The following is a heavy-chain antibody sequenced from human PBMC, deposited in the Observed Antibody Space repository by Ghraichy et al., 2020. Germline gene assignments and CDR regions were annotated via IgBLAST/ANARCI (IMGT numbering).Heavy chain of an antibody. J-gene: IGHJ4*02. D-gene: IGHD5-12*01. V-gene: IGHV3-21*01. Sequence: GESLNISCAASGFTFSSYSMNWVRQAPGKGLEWVSSISSSSSYIYYADSVKGRFTISRDNAKNSLYLQMNSLRAEDTAVYYCARAGEDIVATIIPPDFDYWGQGSLVTVSS. CDR1: GFTFSSYS. CDR3: ARAGEDIVATIIPPDFDY. CDR2: ISSSSSYI.